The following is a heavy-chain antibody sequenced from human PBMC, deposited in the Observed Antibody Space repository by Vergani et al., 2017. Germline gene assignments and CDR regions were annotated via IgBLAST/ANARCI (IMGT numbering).Heavy chain of an antibody. CDR2: IYHNGSA. CDR1: GYSITSGYY. CDR3: VRTVALWFGETNDGGWFDP. V-gene: IGHV4-38-2*01. Sequence: QVQLLESGPGLLKPSETLSLTCSVSGYSITSGYYWGWIRQSPGRGLEWIGSIYHNGSAYYNPSLKSRVTVSGDTSMNPVSLKLNSVNAADTAVYYCVRTVALWFGETNDGGWFDPWGQGTLVTVTS. J-gene: IGHJ5*02. D-gene: IGHD3-10*01.